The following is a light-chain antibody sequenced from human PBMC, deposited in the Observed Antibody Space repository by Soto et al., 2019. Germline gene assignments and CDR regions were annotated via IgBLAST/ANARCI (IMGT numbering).Light chain of an antibody. Sequence: SYELTQPPSVSVAPGQTASITCGGDNIGGRSVHWYQQKPGQAPVVVVDHDSDRPSGTPERFSGSNSGNMATLTISRVEAGDEAVYHCQVWDYSTDDVVFGGGTKLTVL. CDR3: QVWDYSTDDVV. J-gene: IGLJ2*01. V-gene: IGLV3-21*02. CDR2: HDS. CDR1: NIGGRS.